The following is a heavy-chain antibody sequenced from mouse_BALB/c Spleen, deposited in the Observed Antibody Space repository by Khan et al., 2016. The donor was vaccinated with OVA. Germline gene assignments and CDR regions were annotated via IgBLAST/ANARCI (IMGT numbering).Heavy chain of an antibody. CDR3: AREEALYYFDD. Sequence: VQLQQSGAELVRPGASVKLSCKTSGYIFTSYWIHWVKQRSGQGLEWIARIYPGTDNTYYNQKLKDKASLTADKSSSTAYLQLSSLKSEDSAVYFCAREEALYYFDDWGQGTTLTVSS. J-gene: IGHJ2*01. V-gene: IGHV1S132*01. D-gene: IGHD1-1*01. CDR2: IYPGTDNT. CDR1: GYIFTSYW.